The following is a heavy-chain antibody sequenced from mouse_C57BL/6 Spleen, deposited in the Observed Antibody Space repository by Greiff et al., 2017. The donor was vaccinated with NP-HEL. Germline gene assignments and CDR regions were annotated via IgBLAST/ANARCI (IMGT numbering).Heavy chain of an antibody. V-gene: IGHV5-17*01. CDR2: ISSGSSTI. CDR1: GFTFSDYG. D-gene: IGHD1-1*01. J-gene: IGHJ4*01. Sequence: EVKLMESGGGLVKPGGSLKLSCAASGFTFSDYGMHWVRQAPEKGLEWVAYISSGSSTIYYADTVKGRFTISRDNAKNTLFLQMTSLRSEDTAMYYCARMGNYYGSSIYFAMDYWGQGTSVTVSS. CDR3: ARMGNYYGSSIYFAMDY.